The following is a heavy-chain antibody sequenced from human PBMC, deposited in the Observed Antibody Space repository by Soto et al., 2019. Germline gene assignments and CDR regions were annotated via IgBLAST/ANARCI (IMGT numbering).Heavy chain of an antibody. J-gene: IGHJ4*02. V-gene: IGHV1-2*02. D-gene: IGHD3-16*01. Sequence: QVQLVQSGAEVKKPGASVKVSCKASGYTFTGYYMHWVRQAPGQGLEWMGWINPNSGGTNYAQKFQGRVTMTRDTSISTGYMELSRLRSDDTAVYDCARVSGPRYGDFDYWGQVTLFTVSS. CDR1: GYTFTGYY. CDR2: INPNSGGT. CDR3: ARVSGPRYGDFDY.